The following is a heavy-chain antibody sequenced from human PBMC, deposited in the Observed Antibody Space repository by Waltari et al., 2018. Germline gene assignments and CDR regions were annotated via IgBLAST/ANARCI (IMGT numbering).Heavy chain of an antibody. D-gene: IGHD6-13*01. CDR2: FDPEDGET. CDR1: GATFTSYG. J-gene: IGHJ2*01. V-gene: IGHV1-24*01. Sequence: QVQLVQSGAEVQTPGSSVQVSCKASGATFTSYGIHWGRPAPGKGLEGMGGFDPEDGETIYAQKFQGRVTMTEDTSTDTAYMELSSLRSEDTAVYYCATTLGQELWGAIFDHWGRGTLVTVSS. CDR3: ATTLGQELWGAIFDH.